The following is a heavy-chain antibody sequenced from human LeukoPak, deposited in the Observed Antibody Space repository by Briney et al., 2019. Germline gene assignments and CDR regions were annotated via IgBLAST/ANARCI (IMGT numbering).Heavy chain of an antibody. CDR1: GYTFTSYD. Sequence: ASVKVSCKAFGYTFTSYDSNWVRQATGQGLEWMGWMNPNSDDTDYAQKFRGRVTMTRNTSISTAYMELSSLRSEDTAVYYCARVTRRGSMFDPWGQGTLVTVSS. J-gene: IGHJ5*02. CDR2: MNPNSDDT. CDR3: ARVTRRGSMFDP. D-gene: IGHD2-2*01. V-gene: IGHV1-8*01.